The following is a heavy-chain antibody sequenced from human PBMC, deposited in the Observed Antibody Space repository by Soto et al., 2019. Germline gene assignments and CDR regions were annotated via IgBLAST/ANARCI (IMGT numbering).Heavy chain of an antibody. CDR1: VYTFTSYC. CDR2: INASGGST. D-gene: IGHD6-13*01. Sequence: ASLKGSCKASVYTFTSYCISWVRQAPGQGLEWMGLINASGGSTSYAQKFQGRVTMTRDTSTSTVYMELSSLRSEDTAVYYCARSWIAAAGYFDYWGQGTLVTVSS. J-gene: IGHJ4*02. CDR3: ARSWIAAAGYFDY. V-gene: IGHV1-46*01.